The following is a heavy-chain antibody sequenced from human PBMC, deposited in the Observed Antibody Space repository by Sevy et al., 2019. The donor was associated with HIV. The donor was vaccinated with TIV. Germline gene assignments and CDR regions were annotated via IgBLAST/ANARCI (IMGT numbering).Heavy chain of an antibody. CDR3: AKDLNFADGSSWCFDY. V-gene: IGHV3-30*18. Sequence: GGSLRLSCAASGFTFSSYGMHWVRQAPGKGLEWVAVISYDGSTKYYADSVKGRFTISRDNSKNTLYLQMNSLRAEDTAVYYCAKDLNFADGSSWCFDYWGQGTLVTVSS. CDR2: ISYDGSTK. D-gene: IGHD6-13*01. J-gene: IGHJ4*02. CDR1: GFTFSSYG.